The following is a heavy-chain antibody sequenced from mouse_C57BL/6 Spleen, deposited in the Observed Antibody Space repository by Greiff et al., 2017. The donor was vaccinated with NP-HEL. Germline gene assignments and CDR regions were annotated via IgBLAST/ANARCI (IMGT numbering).Heavy chain of an antibody. V-gene: IGHV1-81*01. CDR3: ARRFDYLYFDD. CDR1: GYTFTSYG. CDR2: IYPRSGNT. J-gene: IGHJ2*01. Sequence: QVQLQQSGAELARPGASVKLSCKASGYTFTSYGISWVKQRTGQGLEWIGEIYPRSGNTYYNEKFKGKATLTADKSSSTAYMELRSLTSEDSAVYFCARRFDYLYFDDWGQGTTLTVSS. D-gene: IGHD2-4*01.